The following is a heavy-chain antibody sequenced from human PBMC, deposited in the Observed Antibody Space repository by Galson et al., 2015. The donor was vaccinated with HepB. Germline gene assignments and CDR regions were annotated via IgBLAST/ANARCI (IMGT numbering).Heavy chain of an antibody. D-gene: IGHD2-2*01. Sequence: SCKASGYTFTDYYIHWVRQAPGQGLEWMGRINPNNGGTKFAQNFQGRVTMTTDTSISTVYMELSSLRSDDTAVYYCATFPAAIIFDYWGQGTLVTVSS. CDR2: INPNNGGT. J-gene: IGHJ4*02. CDR1: GYTFTDYY. V-gene: IGHV1-2*06. CDR3: ATFPAAIIFDY.